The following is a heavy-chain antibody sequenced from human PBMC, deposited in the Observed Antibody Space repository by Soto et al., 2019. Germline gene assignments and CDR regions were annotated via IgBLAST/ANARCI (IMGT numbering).Heavy chain of an antibody. D-gene: IGHD3-10*01. V-gene: IGHV1-69*19. J-gene: IGHJ4*02. CDR3: AREVQVHTPAFVY. Sequence: QVQLVQSGAEMKKPGSAVKVSCQSSGGTFNTYAMNWVRQAPGQGPEWMGDISPMFGAANYAPKFQGRGTITAHESTGTSYMQLSSLTSEDTALYFCAREVQVHTPAFVYWGQGTLVTVSS. CDR1: GGTFNTYA. CDR2: ISPMFGAA.